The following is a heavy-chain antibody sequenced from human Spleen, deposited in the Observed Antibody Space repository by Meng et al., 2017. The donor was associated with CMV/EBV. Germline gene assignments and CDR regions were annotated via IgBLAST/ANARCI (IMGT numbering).Heavy chain of an antibody. CDR1: GFLVSNNY. V-gene: IGHV3-66*02. CDR2: IHKSD. D-gene: IGHD3-22*01. J-gene: IGHJ4*02. CDR3: ARGTHISAYS. Sequence: GGSLRLSCAASGFLVSNNYMIWVRQAPGKALEWVSFIHKSDDYADSVKGRFTISRDNSNNTLYLQMSSLRAEDTAVYFCARGTHISAYSWGQGTLVTVSS.